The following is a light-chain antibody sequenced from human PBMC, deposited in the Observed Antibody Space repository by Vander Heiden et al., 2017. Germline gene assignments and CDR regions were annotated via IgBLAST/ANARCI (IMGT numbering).Light chain of an antibody. J-gene: IGLJ1*01. CDR1: SSTIGSNS. CDR2: IDN. Sequence: QSVLTQPPSASGTPGQRVPISCSGTSSTIGSNSVSWYRRLPGTAPNLLIYIDNQRHSGVPARFSGSKSGTSASLAISGLQSEDEAEYFCAAWDDNLNGLYVFGTGTKVTVL. V-gene: IGLV1-44*01. CDR3: AAWDDNLNGLYV.